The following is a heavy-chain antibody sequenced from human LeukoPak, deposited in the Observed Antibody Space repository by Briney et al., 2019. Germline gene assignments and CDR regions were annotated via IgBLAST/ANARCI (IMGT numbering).Heavy chain of an antibody. CDR2: INADNGQT. D-gene: IGHD6-25*01. Sequence: VASVKVSCKASGYIFTTYPIHWVRQAPGQRFEWMGWINADNGQTKYSQKFHDRVTITRDTSAGTAYLELGSLKSEDTAVYYCASDREPATSYYFDYWGQGTLVTVSS. CDR1: GYIFTTYP. CDR3: ASDREPATSYYFDY. J-gene: IGHJ4*02. V-gene: IGHV1-3*01.